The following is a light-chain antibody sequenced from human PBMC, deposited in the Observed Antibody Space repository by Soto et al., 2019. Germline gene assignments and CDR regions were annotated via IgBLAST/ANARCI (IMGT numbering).Light chain of an antibody. CDR1: QSTRGR. CDR3: QQYISHST. V-gene: IGKV1-5*01. CDR2: DAA. J-gene: IGKJ4*01. Sequence: DIQMTQSPSTLSASVGDRVTITCRASQSTRGRLAWYQQKSGKAPKLLIYDAATLESGVPSRFSDSGSGTEFTLTISSLQPDDFATYYCQQYISHSTFGGGPKVEI.